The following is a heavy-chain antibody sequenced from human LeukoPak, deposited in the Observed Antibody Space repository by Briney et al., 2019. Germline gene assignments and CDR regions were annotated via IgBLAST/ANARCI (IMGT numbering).Heavy chain of an antibody. Sequence: ASVKVPCKASGYTFTSYYMHWVRQAPGQGLEWMGIINPSGGSTSYAQKFQGRVTMTRDTSTSTVYMELSSLRSEDTAVYYCARVPSGYYFDYWGQGTLVTVSS. CDR3: ARVPSGYYFDY. CDR2: INPSGGST. V-gene: IGHV1-46*01. D-gene: IGHD3-10*01. CDR1: GYTFTSYY. J-gene: IGHJ4*02.